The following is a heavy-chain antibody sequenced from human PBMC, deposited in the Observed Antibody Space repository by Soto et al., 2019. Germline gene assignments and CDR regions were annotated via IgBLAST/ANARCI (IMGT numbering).Heavy chain of an antibody. V-gene: IGHV1-8*02. CDR1: GGTFSSYT. D-gene: IGHD3-9*01. J-gene: IGHJ4*02. CDR2: MNPNSGNT. CDR3: ARARTGYGLGYGY. Sequence: GASVKVSCKASGGTFSSYTISWVRQAHGQGLEWMGRMNPNSGNTGYAQKFQGRVTMTRNTSISTAYMELSSLRSEDTAVYYCARARTGYGLGYGYWGQGTLVTVSS.